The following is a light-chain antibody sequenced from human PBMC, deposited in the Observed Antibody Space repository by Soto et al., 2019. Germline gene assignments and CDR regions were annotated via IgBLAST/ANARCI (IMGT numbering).Light chain of an antibody. CDR2: WAS. J-gene: IGKJ5*01. V-gene: IGKV4-1*01. CDR1: QSVLYSSNNKNY. CDR3: QQYYSTPSIT. Sequence: EIVLTQSPATLSLSPGDRATLSCRASQSVLYSSNNKNYLAWYQQKPGQPPKLLIYWASTRESGVPDRFSGSGSGTDFTLTISSLQAEDVAVYYCQQYYSTPSITFGQGTRLEIK.